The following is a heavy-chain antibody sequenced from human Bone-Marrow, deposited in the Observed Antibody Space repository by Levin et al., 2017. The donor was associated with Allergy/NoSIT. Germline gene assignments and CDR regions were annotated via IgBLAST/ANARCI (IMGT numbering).Heavy chain of an antibody. CDR1: GGSFSGYY. Sequence: SETLSLTCAVYGGSFSGYYWSWIRQPPGKGLEWIGEINHSGSTNYNPSLKSRVTISVDTSKNQFSLKLSSVTAADTAVYYCARRGQQLVRGGFDPWGQGTLVTVSS. V-gene: IGHV4-34*01. CDR2: INHSGST. J-gene: IGHJ5*02. D-gene: IGHD6-13*01. CDR3: ARRGQQLVRGGFDP.